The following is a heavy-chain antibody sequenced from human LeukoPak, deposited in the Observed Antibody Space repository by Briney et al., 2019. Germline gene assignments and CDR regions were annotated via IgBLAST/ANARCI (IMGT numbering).Heavy chain of an antibody. V-gene: IGHV1-18*01. D-gene: IGHD1-20*01. CDR1: GYTFTSYG. CDR3: ARDTNWIGGSWFDP. J-gene: IGHJ5*02. CDR2: ISAYNGNT. Sequence: ASVKVSCKASGYTFTSYGISWVRQAPGQRLEWMGWISAYNGNTNYAQKLQGRVTMTTDTSTSTAYMELRSLRSDDTAVYYCARDTNWIGGSWFDPWGQGTLVTVSS.